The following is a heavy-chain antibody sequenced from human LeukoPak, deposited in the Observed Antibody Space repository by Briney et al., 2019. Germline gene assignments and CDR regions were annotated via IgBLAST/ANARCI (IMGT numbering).Heavy chain of an antibody. CDR3: ARGDSGYGFAPFDY. CDR1: GYTFTRYG. J-gene: IGHJ4*02. D-gene: IGHD5-12*01. V-gene: IGHV1-18*01. Sequence: ASVKVSCKASGYTFTRYGIIWVRQAPGQGLEWMGWISANNGNTNYAQKLQGRVTMTTDTSTSTAYMELRSLRSDDTAVYYCARGDSGYGFAPFDYWGQGTLVTVSS. CDR2: ISANNGNT.